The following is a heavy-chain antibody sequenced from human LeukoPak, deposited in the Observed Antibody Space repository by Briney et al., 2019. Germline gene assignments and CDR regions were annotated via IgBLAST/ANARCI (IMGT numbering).Heavy chain of an antibody. V-gene: IGHV4-39*01. D-gene: IGHD1-26*01. CDR1: GGSISSSSYY. CDR2: IYYSGST. Sequence: SETLSLTCTVSGGSISSSSYYWGWIRQPPGKGLEWIGSIYYSGSTYYNPSLKSRVTISVDTSKNQFSLKLSSVTAADTAVYYCASERSDYDEKTVYYYGMDVWGQGTTVTVSS. CDR3: ASERSDYDEKTVYYYGMDV. J-gene: IGHJ6*02.